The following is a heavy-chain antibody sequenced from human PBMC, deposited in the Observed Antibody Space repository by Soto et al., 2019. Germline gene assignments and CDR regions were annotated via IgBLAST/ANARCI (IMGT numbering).Heavy chain of an antibody. CDR1: GGSVSNSNYY. CDR2: VYYRGRS. D-gene: IGHD2-8*01. CDR3: VSQRTSVLTQAYFDY. J-gene: IGHJ4*02. Sequence: SETLSLTCTVSGGSVSNSNYYWGWIRQSPGKGLEWIGSVYYRGRSYSKSSVKSRVTISVDTSKNQFSLNLNSVTDSDTAVYYCVSQRTSVLTQAYFDYWGPGALVTSPQ. V-gene: IGHV4-39*01.